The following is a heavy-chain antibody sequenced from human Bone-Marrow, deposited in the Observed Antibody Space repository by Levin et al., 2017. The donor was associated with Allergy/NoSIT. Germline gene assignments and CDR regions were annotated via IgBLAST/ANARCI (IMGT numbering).Heavy chain of an antibody. Sequence: AGGSLRLSCAASGFTFSSYWMSWVRQAPGKGLEWVANIKQDGSEKYYVDSVKGRFTISRDNAKNSLYLQMNSLRAEDTAVYYCARDYVLTGPLRGNAFDIWGQGTMVTVSS. V-gene: IGHV3-7*01. CDR1: GFTFSSYW. D-gene: IGHD3-9*01. CDR3: ARDYVLTGPLRGNAFDI. J-gene: IGHJ3*02. CDR2: IKQDGSEK.